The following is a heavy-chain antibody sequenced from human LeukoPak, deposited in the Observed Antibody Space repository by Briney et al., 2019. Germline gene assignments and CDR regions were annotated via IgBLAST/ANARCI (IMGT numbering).Heavy chain of an antibody. J-gene: IGHJ6*03. CDR1: GYSFTSYW. Sequence: KPGESLKISCKGSGYSFTSYWIGWVRQMPGKGLEWMGIIYPVDSDTRYSPSFQGQVTISADKSISTAYLQWSSLKASDTAMYYCARHRGEYSSSDVYYYYYYCMDVWGKGTTVTVSS. D-gene: IGHD6-6*01. CDR2: IYPVDSDT. V-gene: IGHV5-51*01. CDR3: ARHRGEYSSSDVYYYYYYCMDV.